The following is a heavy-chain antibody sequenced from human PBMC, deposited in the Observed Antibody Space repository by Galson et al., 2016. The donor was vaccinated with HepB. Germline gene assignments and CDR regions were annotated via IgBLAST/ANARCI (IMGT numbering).Heavy chain of an antibody. CDR3: ARASLIGEIFYS. D-gene: IGHD3-16*01. Sequence: SLRLSCATSDHTFEDYAMHWVRQVPGKGLEWVSGISWDSGNIGYGDSVKGRFVISRDNAEKSLYLQMSGLRTEDTAVYFCARASLIGEIFYSWGRGTLVTVS. J-gene: IGHJ4*02. V-gene: IGHV3-9*01. CDR1: DHTFEDYA. CDR2: ISWDSGNI.